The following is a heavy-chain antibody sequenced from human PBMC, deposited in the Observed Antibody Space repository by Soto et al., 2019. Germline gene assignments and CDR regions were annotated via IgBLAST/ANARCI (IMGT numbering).Heavy chain of an antibody. CDR1: GGSFSGYY. CDR2: INHSGST. D-gene: IGHD3-10*01. Sequence: SETLSLTCAVYGGSFSGYYWSWIRQPPGKGLEWIGEINHSGSTNYNPSLKSRVTISVDTSKNQFSLKLSSVTAADTAVYYCARGPLWFGESFKLFDYWGQGTLVPVSP. J-gene: IGHJ4*02. V-gene: IGHV4-34*01. CDR3: ARGPLWFGESFKLFDY.